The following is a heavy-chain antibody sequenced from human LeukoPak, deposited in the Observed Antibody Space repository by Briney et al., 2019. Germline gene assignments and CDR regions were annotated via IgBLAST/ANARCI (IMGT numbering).Heavy chain of an antibody. CDR1: GFTLSSYA. CDR3: ARWGRFWSGIYYFDY. D-gene: IGHD3-3*01. V-gene: IGHV3-30*04. CDR2: ISYDGSKK. Sequence: GGSLRLSCAASGFTLSSYAMHWVRQAPGKGLEWVAIISYDGSKKYYADSVKGRFTISRDNSKNTLYLQINSLRADDTAVYYCARWGRFWSGIYYFDYWGQGTLVTVSS. J-gene: IGHJ4*02.